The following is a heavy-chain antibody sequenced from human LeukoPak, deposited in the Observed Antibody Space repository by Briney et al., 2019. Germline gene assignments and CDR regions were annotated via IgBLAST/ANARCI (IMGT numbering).Heavy chain of an antibody. CDR1: GFIFRTFG. CDR2: IRSGGVEK. V-gene: IGHV3-30*02. J-gene: IGHJ4*02. CDR3: AKDLLYYDILTGYLDH. Sequence: TGGSLRLSCAASGFIFRTFGMHWVRQAPGKGLEWVAFIRSGGVEKFHADSVEGRFTISRDNSKNMVYLQMNSVRAEDTAVYYCAKDLLYYDILTGYLDHWGQGTLVTVSS. D-gene: IGHD3-9*01.